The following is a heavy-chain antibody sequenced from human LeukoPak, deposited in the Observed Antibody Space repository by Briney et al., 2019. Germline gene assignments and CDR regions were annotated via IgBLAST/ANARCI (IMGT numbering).Heavy chain of an antibody. CDR1: GGSISSSNW. Sequence: PSETLSLTCAVSGGSISSSNWWSWVRQPPRKGLEWIGEIYHSGSTNYNPSLKSRVTISVDKSKNQFSLKLSSVTAADTAVYYCARALYYDILTGYDAFDIWGQGTMVTVSS. J-gene: IGHJ3*02. CDR3: ARALYYDILTGYDAFDI. D-gene: IGHD3-9*01. V-gene: IGHV4-4*02. CDR2: IYHSGST.